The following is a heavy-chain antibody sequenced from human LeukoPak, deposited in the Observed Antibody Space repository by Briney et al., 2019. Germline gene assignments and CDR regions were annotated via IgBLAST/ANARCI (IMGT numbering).Heavy chain of an antibody. Sequence: GGSLRLSCAASGFTISSYALSWVRQAPGKGLEWVSGISSGVGSTDYADSVKGRFTISRDNSKNRLYLQMNSLRAEDTAVYYCAKGWWSPQSNWFDPWGQGTLVTVSS. CDR1: GFTISSYA. J-gene: IGHJ5*02. V-gene: IGHV3-23*01. CDR3: AKGWWSPQSNWFDP. D-gene: IGHD2-15*01. CDR2: ISSGVGST.